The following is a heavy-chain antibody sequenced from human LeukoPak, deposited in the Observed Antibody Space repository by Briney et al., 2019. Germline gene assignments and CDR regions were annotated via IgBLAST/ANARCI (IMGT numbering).Heavy chain of an antibody. D-gene: IGHD6-19*01. CDR2: ISAYNGNT. J-gene: IGHJ3*02. CDR1: GYTFTSYG. V-gene: IGHV1-18*01. CDR3: AREGRAGYAFDI. Sequence: ASVKVSCKASGYTFTSYGISWVRQAPGQGLEWVGWISAYNGNTNYARKVQGRVSMTIDTSTSTAYMELRSLRSDDTAVYYCAREGRAGYAFDIWGQGTMVTVSS.